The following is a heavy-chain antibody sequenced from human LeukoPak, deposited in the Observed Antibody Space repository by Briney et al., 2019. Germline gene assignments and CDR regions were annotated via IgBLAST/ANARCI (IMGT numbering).Heavy chain of an antibody. CDR3: AMGVGAPEDLAVAADFDY. J-gene: IGHJ4*02. V-gene: IGHV1-69*06. D-gene: IGHD6-19*01. CDR2: IIPIFGTA. Sequence: ASVKVSCKASGGTFSSYVINWVRQAPGQGLEWMGGIIPIFGTANYAQKFQGRVTINADKSTSTAYMEWSSLRSEDTAVYYCAMGVGAPEDLAVAADFDYWGQGTLVTVSS. CDR1: GGTFSSYV.